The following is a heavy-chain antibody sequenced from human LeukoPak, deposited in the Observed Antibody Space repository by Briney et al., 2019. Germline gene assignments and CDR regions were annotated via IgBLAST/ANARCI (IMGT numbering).Heavy chain of an antibody. D-gene: IGHD5-12*01. J-gene: IGHJ4*02. V-gene: IGHV4-30-2*01. CDR2: IYHRGST. CDR1: GGSISSGGYY. CDR3: AAYSGYDLNFNY. Sequence: SGTLSLTCTVSGGSISSGGYYWSWIRQPPGKGLEWIGYIYHRGSTYYNPSLKSRVTISVDRSKNQFSLKLSSVTAADTAVYYCAAYSGYDLNFNYWGQGTLVTVSS.